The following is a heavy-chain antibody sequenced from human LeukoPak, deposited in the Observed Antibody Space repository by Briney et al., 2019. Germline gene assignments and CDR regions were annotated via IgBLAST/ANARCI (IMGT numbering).Heavy chain of an antibody. J-gene: IGHJ4*02. CDR1: GFTFSSYA. CDR2: ISGSGGST. D-gene: IGHD2-21*01. CDR3: AKAPVTSCRGAYCYPFDF. V-gene: IGHV3-23*01. Sequence: GGSLRLSCAASGFTFSSYAMSWVRQAPGKGLELVSAISGSGGSTYYADSVKGRFTISRDNSKNTLYLQMNSLRAEDAAVYFCAKAPVTSCRGAYCYPFDFWGQGTLVTVSS.